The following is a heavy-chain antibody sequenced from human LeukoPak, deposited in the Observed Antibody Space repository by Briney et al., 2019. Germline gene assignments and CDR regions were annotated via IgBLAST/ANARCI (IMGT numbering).Heavy chain of an antibody. D-gene: IGHD4-17*01. CDR3: ARHPTATVTSTWYYFDY. V-gene: IGHV4-59*08. J-gene: IGHJ4*02. Sequence: PSETLSLTCTVSGGSISSYYWSWIRQPPGKGLEWIGYIYYSGSTNYNPSLKSRVTISVDTSKNQFSLKLSSVTAADTAVYYCARHPTATVTSTWYYFDYWGQGTLVTVSS. CDR1: GGSISSYY. CDR2: IYYSGST.